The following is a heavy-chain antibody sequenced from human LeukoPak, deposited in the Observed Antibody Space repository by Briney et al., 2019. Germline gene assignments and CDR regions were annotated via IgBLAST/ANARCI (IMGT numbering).Heavy chain of an antibody. Sequence: SQTLSLTCTVSGGSISSGSYYWSWIRQPAGKGLEWIGRIYTSGSTNYNPSLKSRVTISVDTSKNQFSLKLSSVTAADTAVYYCARDPSPLWFGEGNWFDPWGQGTLVTVSS. CDR2: IYTSGST. CDR1: GGSISSGSYY. CDR3: ARDPSPLWFGEGNWFDP. D-gene: IGHD3-10*01. J-gene: IGHJ5*02. V-gene: IGHV4-61*02.